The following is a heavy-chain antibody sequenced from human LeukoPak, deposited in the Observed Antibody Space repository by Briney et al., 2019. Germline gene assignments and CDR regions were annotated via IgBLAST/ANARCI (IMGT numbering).Heavy chain of an antibody. Sequence: SETLSLTCSVSGGSISGYYWSWIRQPPGKGLEWIGYIYYSGSTNYNPSLKSRVTISVDTSKNQFSLNLNSVTAADTAVYYCARGRATYPVSYWGQGTLVTVSS. J-gene: IGHJ4*02. CDR2: IYYSGST. CDR1: GGSISGYY. V-gene: IGHV4-59*01. D-gene: IGHD1-26*01. CDR3: ARGRATYPVSY.